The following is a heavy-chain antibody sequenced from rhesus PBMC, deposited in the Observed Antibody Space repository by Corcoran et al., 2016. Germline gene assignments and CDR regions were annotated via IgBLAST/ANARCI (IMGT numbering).Heavy chain of an antibody. CDR2: IYGRSGST. CDR1: GGSIRRNH. D-gene: IGHD2-33*01. V-gene: IGHV4-147*01. Sequence: QVQLQESGPGLVKPSETLSLTCAVPGGSIRRNHWSWLRPPPGKGLEWIGRIYGRSGSTSYNPSLASRVTISTDTSKNQFSLKLSSVTAADTAVYYCARGGLYWGQGVLVTVSS. J-gene: IGHJ4*01. CDR3: ARGGLY.